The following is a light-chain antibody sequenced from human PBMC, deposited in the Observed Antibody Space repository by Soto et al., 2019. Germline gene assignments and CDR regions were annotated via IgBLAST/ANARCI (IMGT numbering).Light chain of an antibody. J-gene: IGKJ5*01. V-gene: IGKV3-20*01. CDR3: REYGGSPET. Sequence: EIVLTQSPGTLSLSPGDRATLSCRASQSIRDNYLAWYQQKPGQAPGLLIYCASNRATGIPDRFSGSGSGTDFTLTISRLESEDLVVYYCREYGGSPETFGQEIRLAI. CDR1: QSIRDNY. CDR2: CAS.